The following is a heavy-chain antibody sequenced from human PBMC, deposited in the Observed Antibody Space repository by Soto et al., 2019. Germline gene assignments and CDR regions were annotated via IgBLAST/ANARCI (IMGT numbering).Heavy chain of an antibody. CDR3: ARGGSSSWSVAFDY. V-gene: IGHV1-46*01. CDR2: INPSGGST. Sequence: QVQLVQSGAEVKKPGASVKVSCKASGYTFTSSYMHWVRQAPGQGPDWMGIINPSGGSTSYAQKFQGRVTMTRDTSTSTVYMQLSSLRSDDTAVYYCARGGSSSWSVAFDYWGQGTLVTVSS. J-gene: IGHJ4*02. D-gene: IGHD6-13*01. CDR1: GYTFTSSY.